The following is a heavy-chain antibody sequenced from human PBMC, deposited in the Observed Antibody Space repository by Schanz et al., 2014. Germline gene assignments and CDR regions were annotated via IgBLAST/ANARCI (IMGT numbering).Heavy chain of an antibody. J-gene: IGHJ4*02. Sequence: EVQLLESGGGLVQPGGSLRLSCIGSGFTFRSYALGWVRQAPGKGVEWVSLVSASGGGPFYADSVKGRFTISRDNSRNTVYLQMSSLRAEDTAVYCCGKDDRGDVVVVAADYWGQGAQVIVSS. CDR2: VSASGGGP. CDR3: GKDDRGDVVVVAADY. CDR1: GFTFRSYA. V-gene: IGHV3-23*01. D-gene: IGHD2-15*01.